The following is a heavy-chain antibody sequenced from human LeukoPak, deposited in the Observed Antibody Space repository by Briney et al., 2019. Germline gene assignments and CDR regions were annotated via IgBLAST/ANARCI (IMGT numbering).Heavy chain of an antibody. CDR1: GYTFTSYG. V-gene: IGHV1-18*01. CDR2: ISAYNGNT. D-gene: IGHD3-3*01. CDR3: ATAVFGVTIFGVVIGFDY. Sequence: ASVKVSCKASGYTFTSYGISWVRQAPGQGLEWMGWISAYNGNTNYAQKLQGRVTMTEDTSTDTAYMELSSLRSEDTAVYYCATAVFGVTIFGVVIGFDYWGQGTLVTVSS. J-gene: IGHJ4*02.